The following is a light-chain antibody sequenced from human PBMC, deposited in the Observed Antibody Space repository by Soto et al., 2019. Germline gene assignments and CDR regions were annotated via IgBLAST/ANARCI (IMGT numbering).Light chain of an antibody. CDR3: QQDYNYFT. J-gene: IGKJ3*01. CDR2: GAS. Sequence: PGERGTLSCRASQSVSSSYLTWYQQKPGQAPRLLIYGASTRATGIPARFSGSGSGTDFTLTISSLQPEDFAVYYCQQDYNYFTFGPGTKVDIK. CDR1: QSVSSSY. V-gene: IGKV3D-7*01.